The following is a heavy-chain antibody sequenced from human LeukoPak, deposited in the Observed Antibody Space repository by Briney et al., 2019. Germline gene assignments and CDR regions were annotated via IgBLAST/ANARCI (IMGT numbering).Heavy chain of an antibody. Sequence: ASVKVSCKASGYTFTSYGISWVRQAPGQGLEWMGWISAYNGNTNYAQKLQGRVTMTTDTSTSTAYMELRSLRSDDTAVYYCARHYDFWSGYLAFDYWGRGTLVTVSS. V-gene: IGHV1-18*01. CDR1: GYTFTSYG. CDR3: ARHYDFWSGYLAFDY. CDR2: ISAYNGNT. D-gene: IGHD3-3*01. J-gene: IGHJ4*02.